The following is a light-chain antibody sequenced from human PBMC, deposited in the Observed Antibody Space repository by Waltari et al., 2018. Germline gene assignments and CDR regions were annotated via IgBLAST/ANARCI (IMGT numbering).Light chain of an antibody. CDR1: QSVSSN. CDR2: DAS. V-gene: IGKV3-15*01. CDR3: QQYNNWKGT. Sequence: EIVMTQSPATLSVSPGERATLSCRASQSVSSNLAWYQQKPGQAPRLLIYDASTRATGIPARFSGSGSGTEFTLTISRLQSEDFAVYYCQQYNNWKGTFGPGTKVDIK. J-gene: IGKJ3*01.